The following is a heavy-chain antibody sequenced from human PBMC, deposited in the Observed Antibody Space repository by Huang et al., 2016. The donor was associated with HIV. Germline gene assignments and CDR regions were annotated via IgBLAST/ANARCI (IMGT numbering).Heavy chain of an antibody. CDR3: ATDGPSGSYHY. D-gene: IGHD1-26*01. CDR2: VDPEEGET. CDR1: GDTLNELS. V-gene: IGHV1-24*01. Sequence: QVQLVQSGAEVKKPGASVKVSCKVYGDTLNELSLHWVRQAPGKGLEWMGGVDPEEGETIYAQKFQGRVTMTEDRSTDTAYMELSSLRSEDTAVYYCATDGPSGSYHYWGQGTLVTVSS. J-gene: IGHJ4*02.